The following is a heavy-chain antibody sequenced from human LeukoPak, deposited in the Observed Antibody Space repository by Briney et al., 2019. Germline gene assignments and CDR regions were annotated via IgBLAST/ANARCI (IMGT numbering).Heavy chain of an antibody. V-gene: IGHV1-8*01. Sequence: WASVKVSCKASGYTFTSYDINWVRQATGQGLEWMGWMNPNSGNTGYAQKFQGRVTMTRNTSISTAYMELSSLRSEDTAVYYCARSPILMAAAGTTPSYYFDYWGQGTLVTVSS. CDR2: MNPNSGNT. J-gene: IGHJ4*02. D-gene: IGHD6-13*01. CDR3: ARSPILMAAAGTTPSYYFDY. CDR1: GYTFTSYD.